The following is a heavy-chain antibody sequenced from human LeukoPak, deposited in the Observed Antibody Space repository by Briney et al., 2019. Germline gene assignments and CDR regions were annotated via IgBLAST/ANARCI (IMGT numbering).Heavy chain of an antibody. V-gene: IGHV4-4*09. D-gene: IGHD3-10*01. CDR1: GGSISSYY. J-gene: IGHJ4*02. Sequence: SETLSLTCTVSGGSISSYYWSWIRQPPGRGLEWIGYIYTSGSTHYNPSLQSRVTISVDTSKNQFSLKLSSVTAADTAVYYCARHSMVRGVITSPFDYWGQGTLVTVSS. CDR2: IYTSGST. CDR3: ARHSMVRGVITSPFDY.